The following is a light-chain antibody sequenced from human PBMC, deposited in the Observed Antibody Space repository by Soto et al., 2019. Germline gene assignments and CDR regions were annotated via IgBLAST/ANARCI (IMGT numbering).Light chain of an antibody. CDR3: QQYNNWPPT. Sequence: EIVMTQSPATLSVSPGERSTPSCRASQSVRGNLAWYQQKPGQAPRLLIYGVSTKASGIPARFSGSGSGTEFTLTISSLQSEDVAVYCCQQYNNWPPTFGQGTKVDIK. CDR2: GVS. CDR1: QSVRGN. V-gene: IGKV3-15*01. J-gene: IGKJ1*01.